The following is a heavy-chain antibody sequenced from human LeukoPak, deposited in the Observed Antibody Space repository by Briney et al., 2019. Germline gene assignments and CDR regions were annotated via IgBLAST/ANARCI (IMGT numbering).Heavy chain of an antibody. CDR1: GGSISSYY. V-gene: IGHV4-59*01. CDR2: LSKSGNT. J-gene: IGHJ3*02. D-gene: IGHD3-9*01. CDR3: ARARYVNSFYAFDI. Sequence: SETLSLTCTVSGGSISSYYWSWIRLPPGKGLEWIGYLSKSGNTNYSPSLKCRVTIFGDTSKNQFFLKLSSVTAADTAVYYCARARYVNSFYAFDIWGQGTLVTVSS.